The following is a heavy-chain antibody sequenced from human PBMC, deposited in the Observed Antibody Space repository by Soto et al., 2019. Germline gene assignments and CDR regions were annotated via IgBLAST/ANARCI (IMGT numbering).Heavy chain of an antibody. CDR1: GGSIGSSNW. D-gene: IGHD2-15*01. Sequence: QVQLQESGPGLVKPSGTLSLTCAVSGGSIGSSNWWSWVRQPPEKGLEWIGEIYHSGSTNYNPSLKSRVTISVDKSKNQFSLKLSSVTAADTAVYYCAGELGYCSGGSCRHFYYWGQGTLVTVSS. V-gene: IGHV4-4*02. J-gene: IGHJ4*02. CDR3: AGELGYCSGGSCRHFYY. CDR2: IYHSGST.